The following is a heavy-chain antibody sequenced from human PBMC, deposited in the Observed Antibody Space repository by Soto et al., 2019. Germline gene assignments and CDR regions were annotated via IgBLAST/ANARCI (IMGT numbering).Heavy chain of an antibody. CDR1: GYSVNTYG. V-gene: IGHV1-18*01. Sequence: QVQLVQSGSEVKKPGASVKVSCKASGYSVNTYGITWVRQAPGQGLEWMGWISVYNGNTKYAEKFRCRVTMTTDAATNTAYMEVRSLRSDDTATYDCAGPLRGGDYDLDVWGQGTTVSVSS. CDR2: ISVYNGNT. J-gene: IGHJ6*03. CDR3: AGPLRGGDYDLDV.